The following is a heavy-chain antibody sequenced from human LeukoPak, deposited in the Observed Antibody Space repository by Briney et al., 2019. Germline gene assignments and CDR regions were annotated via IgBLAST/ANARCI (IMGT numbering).Heavy chain of an antibody. J-gene: IGHJ4*02. D-gene: IGHD1-26*01. Sequence: SETLSLTCTVSGGSISSGGYYWSWTRQHPGKGMEWIGYMYYSGTTYYNPSLKSRVTMSVDTPKNQLSLKLISVTAADTAVYYCARDVTGGSYFDYWGQGTLVTVSS. V-gene: IGHV4-31*03. CDR2: MYYSGTT. CDR3: ARDVTGGSYFDY. CDR1: GGSISSGGYY.